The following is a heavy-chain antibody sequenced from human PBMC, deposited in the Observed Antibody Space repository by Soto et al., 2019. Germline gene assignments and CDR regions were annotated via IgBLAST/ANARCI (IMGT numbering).Heavy chain of an antibody. V-gene: IGHV3-48*01. D-gene: IGHD3-10*01. CDR2: ISTTSNMI. Sequence: EVPLVESGGGLVQPGRSLRLSCAASGFTFSGYSMNWVRQAPGKGLEWISYISTTSNMIYYADSVRGRFTISRDNVKNSLYLQMNSLRGEDTAVYYCARGSTIWFGEAFDIWGQGTIVTVSS. CDR3: ARGSTIWFGEAFDI. CDR1: GFTFSGYS. J-gene: IGHJ3*02.